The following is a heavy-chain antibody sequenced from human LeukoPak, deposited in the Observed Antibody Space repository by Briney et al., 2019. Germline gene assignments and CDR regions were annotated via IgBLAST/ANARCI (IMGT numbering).Heavy chain of an antibody. Sequence: GGSLRLSCAASGFTFSSYAMNWVRQAPGKGLEWVSTISGSGGSTYYADSVKGRFTISRDNSKNTLYLQMNSLRAEDTAVYYCAKAKYSGSSPSDYWGQGTLVTVSS. CDR2: ISGSGGST. J-gene: IGHJ4*02. CDR3: AKAKYSGSSPSDY. CDR1: GFTFSSYA. D-gene: IGHD1-26*01. V-gene: IGHV3-23*01.